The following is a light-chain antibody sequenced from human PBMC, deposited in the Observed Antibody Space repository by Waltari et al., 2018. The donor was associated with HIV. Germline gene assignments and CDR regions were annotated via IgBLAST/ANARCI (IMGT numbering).Light chain of an antibody. CDR1: SSNIWAGYD. V-gene: IGLV1-40*01. CDR3: QSYDSSLSGWV. CDR2: GNS. Sequence: QSVLPQPPSVSGAPGQRVTISCTGSSSNIWAGYDVHWYQQLPGTAPKLLIYGNSKRPSGVPDRCSGSKSGTSASLAITGLQAEDEADYYCQSYDSSLSGWVFGGGTKLTVL. J-gene: IGLJ3*02.